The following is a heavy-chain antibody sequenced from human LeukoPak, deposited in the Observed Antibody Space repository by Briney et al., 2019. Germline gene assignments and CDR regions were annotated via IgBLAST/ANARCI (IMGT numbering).Heavy chain of an antibody. CDR3: ATNPPDTAMGPFDY. D-gene: IGHD5-18*01. J-gene: IGHJ4*02. CDR2: FDPEDGET. Sequence: ASEKVSCKVSGYTLTELSMHWVRQAPGKGLEWMGGFDPEDGETIYAQKFQGRVTMTEDTSTDTAYMELSSLRSEDTAVYYCATNPPDTAMGPFDYWGQGTLVTVSS. CDR1: GYTLTELS. V-gene: IGHV1-24*01.